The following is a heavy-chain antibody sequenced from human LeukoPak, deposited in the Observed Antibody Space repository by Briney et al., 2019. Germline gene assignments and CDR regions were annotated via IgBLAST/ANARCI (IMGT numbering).Heavy chain of an antibody. CDR1: GFTFSSYA. CDR2: ISGSGGST. V-gene: IGHV3-23*01. Sequence: GGSLRLSCAASGFTFSSYAMSWVRQAPGKGLEWVSAISGSGGSTYYADSVKGRFTISRDNSKNTLYLQMNSLRAEDTAVYYCAKGPPRGYSGYDYFDYWGQGTLVTVSS. CDR3: AKGPPRGYSGYDYFDY. D-gene: IGHD5-12*01. J-gene: IGHJ4*02.